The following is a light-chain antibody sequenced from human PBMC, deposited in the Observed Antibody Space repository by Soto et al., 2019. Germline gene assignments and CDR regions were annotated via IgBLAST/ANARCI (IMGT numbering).Light chain of an antibody. Sequence: DIQMTQSPPSLSASVGDRITITCQASQDINNNLNWFQQKPGQPPKLLIYDASNLETGVPSRFSGSGSGTVFSFIISSLYPEDFATYYCQQYADVPPTFGQGTKVDIK. CDR3: QQYADVPPT. V-gene: IGKV1-33*01. CDR2: DAS. CDR1: QDINNN. J-gene: IGKJ2*01.